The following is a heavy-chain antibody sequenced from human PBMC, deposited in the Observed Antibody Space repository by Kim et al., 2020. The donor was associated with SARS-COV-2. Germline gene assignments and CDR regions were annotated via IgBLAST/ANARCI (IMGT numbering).Heavy chain of an antibody. CDR3: ARGSPVSELLWFGELLGDAFDI. Sequence: GGSLRLSCAASGFTFSSYDMHWVRQATGKGLEWVSAIGTAGDTYYPGSVKGRFTISRENAKNSLYLQMNSLRAGDTAVYYCARGSPVSELLWFGELLGDAFDIWGQGTMDTVSS. V-gene: IGHV3-13*01. D-gene: IGHD3-10*01. CDR1: GFTFSSYD. J-gene: IGHJ3*02. CDR2: IGTAGDT.